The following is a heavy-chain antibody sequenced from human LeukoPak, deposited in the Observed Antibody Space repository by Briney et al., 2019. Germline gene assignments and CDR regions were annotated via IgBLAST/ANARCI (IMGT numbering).Heavy chain of an antibody. V-gene: IGHV4-34*01. CDR1: GGSFSGYY. CDR3: AADGYSSGWYWEDY. CDR2: INHSGST. J-gene: IGHJ4*02. Sequence: SETLSLTCAVYGGSFSGYYWSWIRQPPGKGLEWIGEINHSGSTNYNPSLKSRVTISVDTSKNQFSLKLSSVTAADTAVYYCAADGYSSGWYWEDYWGQGTLVTVSS. D-gene: IGHD6-19*01.